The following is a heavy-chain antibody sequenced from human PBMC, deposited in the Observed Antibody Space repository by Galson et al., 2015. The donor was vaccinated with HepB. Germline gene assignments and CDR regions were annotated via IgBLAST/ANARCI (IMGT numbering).Heavy chain of an antibody. D-gene: IGHD2-2*02. Sequence: SLRLSCAASGFTFSSYSMNWVRQAPGKGLEWVSSISSSSSYIYYADSVKGRFTISRDNAKNSLYLQMNSLRAEDTAVYYCARDPYCSSTSCYSIYFDYWGQGTLVTVSS. J-gene: IGHJ4*02. CDR1: GFTFSSYS. V-gene: IGHV3-21*01. CDR3: ARDPYCSSTSCYSIYFDY. CDR2: ISSSSSYI.